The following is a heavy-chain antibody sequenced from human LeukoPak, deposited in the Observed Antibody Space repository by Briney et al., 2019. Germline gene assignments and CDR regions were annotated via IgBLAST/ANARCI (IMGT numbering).Heavy chain of an antibody. CDR3: ATCLVPYYFDY. V-gene: IGHV4-34*01. CDR1: GGSFSGYY. CDR2: INHSGST. J-gene: IGHJ4*02. D-gene: IGHD5/OR15-5a*01. Sequence: SETLSLTCAVYGGSFSGYYWSWIRQPPGKGLEWIGEINHSGSTNYNPSLKSRVTISVDTSKNQFSLKLSSVTAADTAVYYCATCLVPYYFDYWGQGTLVTVSS.